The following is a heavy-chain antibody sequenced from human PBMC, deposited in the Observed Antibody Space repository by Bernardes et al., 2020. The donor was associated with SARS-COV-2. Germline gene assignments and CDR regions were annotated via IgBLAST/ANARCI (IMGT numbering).Heavy chain of an antibody. Sequence: GVSLRLSCAASGFTFSSYAMSWVRQAPGKGLEWVSAISGSGGSTYYADSVKGRFTISRDNSKNTLYLQMNSLRAEDTAVYYCVRLSERSADTRYYFDYWGQGTLVTVSS. CDR1: GFTFSSYA. D-gene: IGHD3-10*01. J-gene: IGHJ4*02. CDR3: VRLSERSADTRYYFDY. CDR2: ISGSGGST. V-gene: IGHV3-23*01.